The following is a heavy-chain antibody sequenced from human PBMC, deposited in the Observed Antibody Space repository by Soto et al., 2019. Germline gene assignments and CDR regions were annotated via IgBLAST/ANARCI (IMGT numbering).Heavy chain of an antibody. Sequence: PGGSLRLSCAASGFTFSNAWMSWVRQAPGKGLEWVGRIKSKTDGGTTDYAAPVKGRFTISRDDSKNTLYLQMNSLKTEDTAVYYCTRLYYDFWSGYWNAFDYWGQGTLVTVSS. CDR3: TRLYYDFWSGYWNAFDY. CDR1: GFTFSNAW. J-gene: IGHJ4*02. V-gene: IGHV3-15*01. D-gene: IGHD3-3*01. CDR2: IKSKTDGGTT.